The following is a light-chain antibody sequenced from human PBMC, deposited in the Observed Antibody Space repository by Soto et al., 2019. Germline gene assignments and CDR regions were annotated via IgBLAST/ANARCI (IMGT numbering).Light chain of an antibody. CDR2: DDS. Sequence: SYELTQPPSVSLAPGQTARITCGGRNIGVKSVHWYQQKPGQAPVLIVFDDSDRPSGIPGRFSGSNSGDTATLTISRVEAGDEADYYCQLWDTDSDHQVFGGVTKLTVL. J-gene: IGLJ3*02. CDR3: QLWDTDSDHQV. V-gene: IGLV3-21*02. CDR1: NIGVKS.